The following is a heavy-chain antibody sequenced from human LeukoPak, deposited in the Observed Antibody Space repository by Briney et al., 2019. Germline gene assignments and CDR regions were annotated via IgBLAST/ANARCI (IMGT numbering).Heavy chain of an antibody. D-gene: IGHD6-19*01. Sequence: PGGSLRLSCAASGFTFTNYAMSWVRQAPGKGLEWVSGISGSGASTYYADSVKGRLTISRDNSKNTLYLQMISLRAEDTAVYYCAKDFGLAVAGTSNFDYWGQGTLVTVSS. CDR2: ISGSGAST. J-gene: IGHJ4*02. CDR1: GFTFTNYA. V-gene: IGHV3-23*01. CDR3: AKDFGLAVAGTSNFDY.